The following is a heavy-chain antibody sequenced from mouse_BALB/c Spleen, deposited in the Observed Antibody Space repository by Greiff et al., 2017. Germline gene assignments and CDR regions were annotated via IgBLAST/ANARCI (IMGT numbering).Heavy chain of an antibody. D-gene: IGHD2-12*01. CDR2: ISYSGST. V-gene: IGHV3-2*02. CDR3: ARSTTHYYAMDY. Sequence: EVMLVESGPGLVKPSQSLSLTCTVTGYSITSDYAWNWIRQFPGNKLEWMGYISYSGSTSYNPSLKSRISITRDTSKNQFFLQLNSVTTEDTATYYCARSTTHYYAMDYWGQGTSVTVSS. J-gene: IGHJ4*01. CDR1: GYSITSDYA.